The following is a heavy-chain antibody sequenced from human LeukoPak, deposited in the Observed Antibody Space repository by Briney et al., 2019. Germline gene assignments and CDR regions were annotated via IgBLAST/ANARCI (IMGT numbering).Heavy chain of an antibody. CDR3: AKVGSAAITYFDY. CDR2: ISGSGGST. Sequence: QPGGSLRLSCAASGLTFSSYAMSWVRQAPGKGLEWVSAISGSGGSTYYADSVKGRFTISRDNSKNTLYLQMNSLRAEDTAVYYCAKVGSAAITYFDYWGQGTLVTVSS. CDR1: GLTFSSYA. D-gene: IGHD2-2*01. V-gene: IGHV3-23*01. J-gene: IGHJ4*02.